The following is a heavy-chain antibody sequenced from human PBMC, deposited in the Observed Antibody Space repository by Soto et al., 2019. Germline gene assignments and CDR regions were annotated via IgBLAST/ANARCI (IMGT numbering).Heavy chain of an antibody. CDR3: ARDYWSPEPRFDY. CDR1: GGTVNSGSYY. Sequence: SETLSLTCSVSGGTVNSGSYYWSWVRQAPGKGLEWIGHVYYSGTTKYNPSLKSRVTISVDTSNNQFSLKINSVTAADTAIYYYARDYWSPEPRFDYWGQGILVTVYS. D-gene: IGHD3-3*01. V-gene: IGHV4-61*01. CDR2: VYYSGTT. J-gene: IGHJ4*01.